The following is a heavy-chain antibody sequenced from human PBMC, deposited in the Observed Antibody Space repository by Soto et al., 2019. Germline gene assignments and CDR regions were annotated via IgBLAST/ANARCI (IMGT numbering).Heavy chain of an antibody. Sequence: QVQLVESGGGVVQPGRSLRLSCEASGFTFSNHGMHWVRQAPGKGLGWVAVISYDSSDKYYADSVKGRFTTSRDNSKNTLYLQRNSLRLEDTAVYYCATWGEVAGGIFDYWGQGTLVTVSS. V-gene: IGHV3-30*03. CDR2: ISYDSSDK. CDR3: ATWGEVAGGIFDY. D-gene: IGHD6-19*01. J-gene: IGHJ4*02. CDR1: GFTFSNHG.